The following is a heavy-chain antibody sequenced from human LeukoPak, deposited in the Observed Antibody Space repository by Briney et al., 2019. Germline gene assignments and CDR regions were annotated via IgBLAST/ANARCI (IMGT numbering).Heavy chain of an antibody. J-gene: IGHJ3*02. CDR1: GGSISSYY. CDR2: IYYSGTT. CDR3: ATHEGYCSSTSCYKYAFDI. Sequence: SETLSLTCTVSGGSISSYYWSWIRQPPGKGLEWIGYIYYSGTTNYNPSLKSRVTISVDTSKNQFSLKLSSVAAADTAVYYCATHEGYCSSTSCYKYAFDIWGQGTMVTVSS. D-gene: IGHD2-2*02. V-gene: IGHV4-59*12.